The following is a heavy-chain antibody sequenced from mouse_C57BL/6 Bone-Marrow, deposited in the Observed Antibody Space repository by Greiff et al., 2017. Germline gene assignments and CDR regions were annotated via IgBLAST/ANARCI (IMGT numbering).Heavy chain of an antibody. V-gene: IGHV14-4*01. J-gene: IGHJ2*01. D-gene: IGHD1-1*01. Sequence: VQLKQSGAELVRPGASVKLSCTASGLNIKDDYMHWVKQRPEQGLEWIGWIDPENGDTEYASKFQGKATITADTSSNTAYLQLSSLTSEDTAVYYCTTGLRSYFDYWGQGTTLTVSS. CDR3: TTGLRSYFDY. CDR1: GLNIKDDY. CDR2: IDPENGDT.